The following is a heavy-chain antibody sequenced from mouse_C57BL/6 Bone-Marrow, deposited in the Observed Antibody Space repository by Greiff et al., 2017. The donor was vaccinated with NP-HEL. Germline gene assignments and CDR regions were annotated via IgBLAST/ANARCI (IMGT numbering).Heavy chain of an antibody. V-gene: IGHV1-7*01. CDR2: INPSSGYT. J-gene: IGHJ1*03. CDR3: APNWDEVYWYFDV. Sequence: VQLQQSGAELAKPGASVKLSCKASGYTFTSYWMHWVKQRPGQGLEWIGYINPSSGYTKYNQKFKDKATLTADKSSSTAYMQLSSLTYEDSAVYYCAPNWDEVYWYFDVWGTGTTVTVSS. D-gene: IGHD4-1*01. CDR1: GYTFTSYW.